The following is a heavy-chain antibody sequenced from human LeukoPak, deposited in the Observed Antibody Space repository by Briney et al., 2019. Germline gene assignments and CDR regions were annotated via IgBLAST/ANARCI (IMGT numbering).Heavy chain of an antibody. J-gene: IGHJ3*02. CDR2: INAGNGNT. CDR3: ARDSWGSYLAFDI. D-gene: IGHD1-26*01. V-gene: IGHV1-3*01. Sequence: GASVKVSCKASGYTFTSYAMHWVRQAPGQRLEWMGWINAGNGNTKYSQKLQGRVTMTTDTSTGTAYMELRSLRSDDTAVYYCARDSWGSYLAFDIWGQGTMVTVSS. CDR1: GYTFTSYA.